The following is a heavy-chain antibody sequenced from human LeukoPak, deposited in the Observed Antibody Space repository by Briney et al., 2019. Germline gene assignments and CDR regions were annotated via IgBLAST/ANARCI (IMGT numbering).Heavy chain of an antibody. CDR3: AKGHTPYYDYVWGSYRSGEFDY. J-gene: IGHJ4*02. CDR1: GFTFDDYA. V-gene: IGHV3-9*01. D-gene: IGHD3-16*02. CDR2: ISWNSGSI. Sequence: GGSLRLSCAASGFTFDDYAMHWVRQAPGKGLEWVSGISWNSGSIVYADSVKGRFTISRDNAKNSLYLQMNSLRAEDTALYYCAKGHTPYYDYVWGSYRSGEFDYWGQGTLVTVSS.